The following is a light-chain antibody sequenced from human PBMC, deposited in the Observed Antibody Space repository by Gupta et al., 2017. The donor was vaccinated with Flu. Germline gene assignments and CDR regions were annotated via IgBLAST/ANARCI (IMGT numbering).Light chain of an antibody. Sequence: DIQMTQSPSSLSASVGDRVTITCRASQSISDYLNWYQQIPGKAPKLLISSATRLASGVPPRFNGSGSGTDFTLTIDRLQREDFASYYCQQCYRATLTFGHGTKVKIK. CDR2: SAT. J-gene: IGKJ1*01. CDR1: QSISDY. CDR3: QQCYRATLT. V-gene: IGKV1-39*01.